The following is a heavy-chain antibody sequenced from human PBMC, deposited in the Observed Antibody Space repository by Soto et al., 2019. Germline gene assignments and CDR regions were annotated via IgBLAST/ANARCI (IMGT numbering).Heavy chain of an antibody. CDR3: ARPLRVFVAEARDSYYYGMDV. Sequence: LRLSCAASGFTFSISWMTWVRQAPGKGLEWVANIKQDASEKYYVDSVKGRFTISRDNAKSSLYLQMNSLRAEDTAVYYCARPLRVFVAEARDSYYYGMDVWGQGTTVTVSS. D-gene: IGHD2-21*01. CDR1: GFTFSISW. CDR2: IKQDASEK. V-gene: IGHV3-7*01. J-gene: IGHJ6*02.